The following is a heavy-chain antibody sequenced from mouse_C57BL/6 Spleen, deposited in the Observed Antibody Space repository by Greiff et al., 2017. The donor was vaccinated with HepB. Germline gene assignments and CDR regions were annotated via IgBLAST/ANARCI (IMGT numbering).Heavy chain of an antibody. CDR1: GYTFTSYW. V-gene: IGHV1-52*01. J-gene: IGHJ4*01. CDR3: AREGGNYGAMDY. D-gene: IGHD2-1*01. Sequence: QVQLQQPGAELVRPGSSVKLSCKASGYTFTSYWMHWVKQRPIQGLEWIGNIDPSDSETHYNQKFKDKATLTVDKSSSTAYMQLSSLTSEDSAVYFCAREGGNYGAMDYWGQGTSVTVSS. CDR2: IDPSDSET.